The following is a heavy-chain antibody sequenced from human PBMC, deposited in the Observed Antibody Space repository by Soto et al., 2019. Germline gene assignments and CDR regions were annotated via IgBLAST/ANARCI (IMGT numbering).Heavy chain of an antibody. J-gene: IGHJ4*02. D-gene: IGHD6-13*01. CDR3: ATGGGSWYKN. V-gene: IGHV4-34*01. CDR2: INHSGST. Sequence: PSETLSLTCAVYGGSFSGYYWSWIRQPPGKGLEWIGEINHSGSTNYNPSLKSRVTISVDTSKNQFSLKLSSVTAADTAVYYCATGGGSWYKNWGQGTLVTVSS. CDR1: GGSFSGYY.